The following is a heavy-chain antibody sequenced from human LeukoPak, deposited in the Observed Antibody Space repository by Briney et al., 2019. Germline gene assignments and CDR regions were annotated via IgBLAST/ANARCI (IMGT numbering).Heavy chain of an antibody. D-gene: IGHD3-3*01. CDR1: GGSISSHY. Sequence: SETLSLTCTVSGGSISSHYWSWIRQPPGKGLEWIGYIYYSGSTNYNPSLKSRVTISVDTSKNQFSLKLSSVTAADTAVYYCARSDYDFWSGYSFGWFDPWGQGTLVTVSS. V-gene: IGHV4-59*11. CDR3: ARSDYDFWSGYSFGWFDP. CDR2: IYYSGST. J-gene: IGHJ5*02.